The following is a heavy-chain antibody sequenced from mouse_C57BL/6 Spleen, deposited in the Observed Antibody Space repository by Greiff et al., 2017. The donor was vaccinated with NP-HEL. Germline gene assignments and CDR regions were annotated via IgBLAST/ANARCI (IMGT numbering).Heavy chain of an antibody. V-gene: IGHV14-1*01. Sequence: EVQLQQSGAELVRPGASVKLSCTASGYTFTDYYMHWVKQRPEQGLEWIGRIDPGDGDTDYDPKFQGKATMTADTSSTTAYLQLSSLTSEDSAVDFCALGVHSSSLYYFGCWGQGTTLTVSS. CDR2: IDPGDGDT. CDR3: ALGVHSSSLYYFGC. J-gene: IGHJ2*01. D-gene: IGHD1-1*01. CDR1: GYTFTDYY.